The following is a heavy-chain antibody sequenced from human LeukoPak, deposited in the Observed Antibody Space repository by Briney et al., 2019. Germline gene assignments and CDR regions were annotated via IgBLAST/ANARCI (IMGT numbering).Heavy chain of an antibody. CDR2: ISAYNANT. Sequence: GASVKVSFKASGYTFTSYGISWVRQAPGQGLEWMGWISAYNANTNYAQKLQGRVTMTTDTATSTAYMELRSLRSDDTAVYYCARDVESSGYYSLWGQGTLVTVSS. J-gene: IGHJ4*02. D-gene: IGHD3-22*01. V-gene: IGHV1-18*01. CDR3: ARDVESSGYYSL. CDR1: GYTFTSYG.